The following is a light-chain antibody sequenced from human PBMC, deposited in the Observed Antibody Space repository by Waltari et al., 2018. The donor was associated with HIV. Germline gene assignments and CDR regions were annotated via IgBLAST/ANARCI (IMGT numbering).Light chain of an antibody. Sequence: VVMTQSPLSLPVTLGQPASISCRSSQSLVYKDGNTYLNWFHQRPGQSPRRLIYKVSNRDSGVPDRFSGSGSGTDFTLKINRVEAEDVGVYYCMQGTSWPYTFGQGTKLEIE. J-gene: IGKJ2*01. CDR1: QSLVYKDGNTY. CDR2: KVS. V-gene: IGKV2-30*01. CDR3: MQGTSWPYT.